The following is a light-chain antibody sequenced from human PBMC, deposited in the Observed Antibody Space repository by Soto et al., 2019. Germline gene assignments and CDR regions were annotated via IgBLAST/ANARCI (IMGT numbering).Light chain of an antibody. CDR1: QTISIF. CDR3: QRSYGSPPWT. Sequence: IHISLSPASLAASEGDRVTITCRASQTISIFLDWYQQKPGKAPKLLIYGASTLQGGVPSRFSGSGSGTDFTLTISRLQPEDFATYYCQRSYGSPPWTFGQGTKVDIK. CDR2: GAS. J-gene: IGKJ1*01. V-gene: IGKV1-39*01.